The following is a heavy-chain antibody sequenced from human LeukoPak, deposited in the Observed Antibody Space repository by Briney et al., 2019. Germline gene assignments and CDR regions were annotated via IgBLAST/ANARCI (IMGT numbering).Heavy chain of an antibody. V-gene: IGHV4-4*07. D-gene: IGHD2-15*01. Sequence: SETLSLTCTVSGGSISSYYWSWIRQPAGKGLEWIGRIYTSGSTNYNPSLKSRVTMSVDTSKNQFSLKLSSVTTADTAVYYCARGYCSGGSCYSRGPYYFDYWGQGTLVTVSS. CDR1: GGSISSYY. J-gene: IGHJ4*02. CDR3: ARGYCSGGSCYSRGPYYFDY. CDR2: IYTSGST.